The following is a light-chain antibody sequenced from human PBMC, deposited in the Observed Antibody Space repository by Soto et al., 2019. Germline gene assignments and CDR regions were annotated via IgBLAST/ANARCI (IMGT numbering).Light chain of an antibody. CDR2: GAS. Sequence: EIVMTQSPAPLSVSPGERATLSCRASQGICSTLAWYQQKPGQTPRLLIYGASTRATGVSARFSGSGSGTEFTLTINSLQSEDFAVYYCQRYNNWPLTFGGGTKVEIK. CDR1: QGICST. J-gene: IGKJ4*01. CDR3: QRYNNWPLT. V-gene: IGKV3-15*01.